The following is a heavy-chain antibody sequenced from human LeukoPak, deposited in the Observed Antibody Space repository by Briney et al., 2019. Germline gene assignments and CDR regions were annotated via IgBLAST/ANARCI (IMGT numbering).Heavy chain of an antibody. CDR3: ARAHWNDGNWFDP. CDR1: GYTFTGYY. D-gene: IGHD1-1*01. Sequence: ASVKVSCKASGYTFTGYYMHWMRQAPGQGLEWMGRINPNSGGTNYAQKFQGRVTMTRDTSISTAYMELSRLRSDDTAVYYCARAHWNDGNWFDPWGQGTLVTVSS. J-gene: IGHJ5*02. V-gene: IGHV1-2*06. CDR2: INPNSGGT.